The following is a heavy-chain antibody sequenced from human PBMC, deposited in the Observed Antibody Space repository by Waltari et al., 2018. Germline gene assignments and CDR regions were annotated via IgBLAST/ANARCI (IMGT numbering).Heavy chain of an antibody. V-gene: IGHV4-4*07. J-gene: IGHJ6*03. CDR1: GGSISSYY. D-gene: IGHD2-2*01. Sequence: QVQLQESGPGLVKPSETLSLTCTVSGGSISSYYWSWIRQPAGKGLEWIGRIYTSGSTNYNPALKGRVTMSVDTSKTQFSLKLSSVTAADTAVYYCARLGSGYCSSTSCHRYYYYYMDVWGKGTTVTISS. CDR2: IYTSGST. CDR3: ARLGSGYCSSTSCHRYYYYYMDV.